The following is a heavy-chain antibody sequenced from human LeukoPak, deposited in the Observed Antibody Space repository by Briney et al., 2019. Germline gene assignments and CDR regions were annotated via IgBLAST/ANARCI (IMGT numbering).Heavy chain of an antibody. CDR3: ARSIAAVGDVRYYFDY. CDR1: GFTFSSYS. V-gene: IGHV3-21*01. Sequence: GGSLRLSCAASGFTFSSYSMNWVRQAPGKGLEWVSSISSSSSYIYYADSVKGRFTISRDNAKNSLYLQMNSLRAEDTAVYYCARSIAAVGDVRYYFDYWGQGTLVTVSS. CDR2: ISSSSSYI. D-gene: IGHD6-13*01. J-gene: IGHJ4*02.